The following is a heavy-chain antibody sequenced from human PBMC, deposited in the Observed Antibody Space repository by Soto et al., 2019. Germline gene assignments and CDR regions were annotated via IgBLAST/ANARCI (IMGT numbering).Heavy chain of an antibody. V-gene: IGHV4-59*01. J-gene: IGHJ4*02. D-gene: IGHD1-26*01. CDR2: IFYSGST. CDR1: GGSISSYY. Sequence: QVQLQESGPGLVKPSETLSLTCTVSGGSISSYYWNWIRQPPGKGLEWIGYIFYSGSTNYNPSLKSRVTISVDTSKNQYALRLNSVTAAVTAVYYCAREPIRGGLDYWGQGTLVTVSS. CDR3: AREPIRGGLDY.